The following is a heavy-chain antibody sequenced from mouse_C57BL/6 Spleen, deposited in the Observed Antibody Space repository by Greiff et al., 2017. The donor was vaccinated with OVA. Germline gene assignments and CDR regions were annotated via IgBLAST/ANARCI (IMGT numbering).Heavy chain of an antibody. J-gene: IGHJ3*01. CDR2: IRLKSDNYAT. D-gene: IGHD2-3*01. CDR3: TGDGYYLFAY. CDR1: GFTFSNYW. Sequence: EVMLVESGGGLVQPGGSMKLSCVASGFTFSNYWMNWVRQSPEKGLEWVAQIRLKSDNYATNYAESVKGRFTISRDDSKSSVYLQMNNLRAEDTGIYYCTGDGYYLFAYWGQGTLVTVSA. V-gene: IGHV6-3*01.